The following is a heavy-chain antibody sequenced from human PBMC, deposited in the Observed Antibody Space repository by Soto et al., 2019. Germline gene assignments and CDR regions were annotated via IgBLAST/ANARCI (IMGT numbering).Heavy chain of an antibody. Sequence: QVQLVQSGAEVKKPGSSVKVSCKASGGTFSSYTISWGRQAPGQGLEWMGRSIPILGIANYAQKFQGRVTITADKSTSTAYMELSSLRSEDTAVYYCASLMSSGYYYGMDVWGQGTTVTVSS. CDR3: ASLMSSGYYYGMDV. CDR2: SIPILGIA. D-gene: IGHD3-10*01. CDR1: GGTFSSYT. V-gene: IGHV1-69*02. J-gene: IGHJ6*02.